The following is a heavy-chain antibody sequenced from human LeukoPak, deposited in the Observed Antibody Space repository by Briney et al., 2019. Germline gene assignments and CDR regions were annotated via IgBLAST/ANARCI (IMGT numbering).Heavy chain of an antibody. V-gene: IGHV3-30-3*01. Sequence: GRSLTLSCAASGFTFSSYAMHWVRQAPGKGLEWVAVISYDGSNKYYADSVKGRFTISRDNSKNTLYLQMNSLRAEDTAVYYCARDHCGGDCSYFDYWGQGTLVTVSS. J-gene: IGHJ4*02. CDR2: ISYDGSNK. CDR3: ARDHCGGDCSYFDY. D-gene: IGHD2-21*02. CDR1: GFTFSSYA.